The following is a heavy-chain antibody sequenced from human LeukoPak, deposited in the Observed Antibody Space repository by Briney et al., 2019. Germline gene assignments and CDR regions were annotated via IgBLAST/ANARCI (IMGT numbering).Heavy chain of an antibody. Sequence: SETLSLTCTVSGGSISSRSYYWGWIRQPPGKGLEWIGSIYYSGSTYYNPSLKSRVTISVDTSKNQFSLKLSSVTAADTAVYYCASPTIAAAGTQVDYWGQGTLVTVSS. J-gene: IGHJ4*02. CDR1: GGSISSRSYY. V-gene: IGHV4-39*01. CDR3: ASPTIAAAGTQVDY. CDR2: IYYSGST. D-gene: IGHD6-13*01.